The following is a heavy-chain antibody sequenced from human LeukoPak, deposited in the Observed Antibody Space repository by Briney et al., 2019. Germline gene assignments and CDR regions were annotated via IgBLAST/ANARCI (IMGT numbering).Heavy chain of an antibody. Sequence: GGSLSLSCAASGFTSSSYSMNWVRQAPGKGPEWLSYISSASGSIYYADSVKGRFTISRDNAKDSLFLQMNNLRAEDTAVYYCARLPAYCSSTACYYDYWGQGTLVTVSS. CDR3: ARLPAYCSSTACYYDY. CDR2: ISSASGSI. V-gene: IGHV3-48*04. J-gene: IGHJ4*02. CDR1: GFTSSSYS. D-gene: IGHD2-2*01.